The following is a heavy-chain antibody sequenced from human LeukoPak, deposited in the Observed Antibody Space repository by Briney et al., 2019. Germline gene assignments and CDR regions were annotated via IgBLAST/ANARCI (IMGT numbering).Heavy chain of an antibody. CDR1: GFTFSSYA. V-gene: IGHV3-23*01. CDR3: ARDSSMLRGPLVIYYFDF. Sequence: GGSLRLSCAASGFTFSSYAMSWVRQAPGKGLEWVSTISGGGDVTYYADSVKGRFTISRDNSKNTLYLQMNSLRVEDTAFYYCARDSSMLRGPLVIYYFDFWGQGTLVTVSS. CDR2: ISGGGDVT. J-gene: IGHJ4*02. D-gene: IGHD3-10*01.